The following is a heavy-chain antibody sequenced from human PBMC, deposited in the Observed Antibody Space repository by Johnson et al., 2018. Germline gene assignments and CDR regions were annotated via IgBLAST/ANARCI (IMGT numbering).Heavy chain of an antibody. Sequence: VQLVQSGGGLVQPGGSLRLSCAASGFTFRSYDMHWVRQVTGKGLEWVSGIGIDGATYYAASVKGRFTISGENARDSFFLQMDSLGVGDTDMYYGARDDEPYGSGVLDVWGQGTMVTVSS. CDR2: IGIDGAT. D-gene: IGHD2-8*01. J-gene: IGHJ3*01. CDR1: GFTFRSYD. V-gene: IGHV3-13*01. CDR3: ARDDEPYGSGVLDV.